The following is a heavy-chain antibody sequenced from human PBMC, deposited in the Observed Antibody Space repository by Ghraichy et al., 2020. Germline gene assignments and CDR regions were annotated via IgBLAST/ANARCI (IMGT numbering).Heavy chain of an antibody. CDR1: GFTFSSYA. V-gene: IGHV3-23*01. CDR2: ISGSGGST. Sequence: GGSLRLSCAASGFTFSSYAMSWVRQAPGKGLEWVSAISGSGGSTYYADSVKGRFTISRDNSKNTLYLQMNSLRAEDTAVYYCAKWWDEYQLLFPPAPYPYYYGMDVWGQGTTVTVSS. D-gene: IGHD2-2*01. J-gene: IGHJ6*02. CDR3: AKWWDEYQLLFPPAPYPYYYGMDV.